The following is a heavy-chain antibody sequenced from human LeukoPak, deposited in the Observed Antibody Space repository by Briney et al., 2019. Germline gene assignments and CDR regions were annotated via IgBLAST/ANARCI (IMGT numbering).Heavy chain of an antibody. J-gene: IGHJ4*02. CDR2: ISSTSTYI. V-gene: IGHV3-21*01. CDR3: ARDGGEWELSN. Sequence: GGSLRLSCAASGITFSSYSMHWVRQAPGKGLEWVSSISSTSTYIYYADSVKGRFTISRDNAKSSLYLQMNSLRAEDTAVYYCARDGGEWELSNWGQGTLVTVSS. D-gene: IGHD1-26*01. CDR1: GITFSSYS.